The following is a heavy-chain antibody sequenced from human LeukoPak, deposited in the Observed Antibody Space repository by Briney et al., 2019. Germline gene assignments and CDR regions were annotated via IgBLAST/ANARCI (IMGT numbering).Heavy chain of an antibody. D-gene: IGHD6-19*01. CDR2: VNQAGSDK. J-gene: IGHJ4*02. CDR3: ARGVFATGWYPDNFDY. V-gene: IGHV3-7*01. CDR1: GFAFNW. Sequence: GGSLRLSCAASGFAFNWMSWVRQAPGKGLEWVANVNQAGSDKYYMDSVNGRFTISRGNAENSLYHQMNSLRAEDTAVYYCARGVFATGWYPDNFDYWGQGILVTVSS.